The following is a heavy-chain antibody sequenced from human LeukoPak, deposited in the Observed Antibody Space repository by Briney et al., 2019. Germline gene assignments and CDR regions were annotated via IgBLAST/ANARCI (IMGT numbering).Heavy chain of an antibody. CDR1: GDSISSYY. CDR2: IYYSGST. V-gene: IGHV4-59*01. D-gene: IGHD6-13*01. J-gene: IGHJ6*03. Sequence: SETLSLTCTVSGDSISSYYWSWIRQPPGKGLEWIGYIYYSGSTNYNPSLKSRVTISVDTSKNQFSLKLSSVTAADTAVYYCAREIAARYYYMDVWGKGTTVTVSS. CDR3: AREIAARYYYMDV.